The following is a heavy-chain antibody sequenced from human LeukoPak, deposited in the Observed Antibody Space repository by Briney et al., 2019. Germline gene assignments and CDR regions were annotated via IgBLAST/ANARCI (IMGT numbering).Heavy chain of an antibody. J-gene: IGHJ5*02. CDR3: ARGHLGLPP. D-gene: IGHD3-10*01. CDR2: FHNSRTT. V-gene: IGHV4-59*01. Sequence: SETLSLTCTVSGGSISGYSWTWMRPPLRQGVEWIGYFHNSRTTSYTPSLTGRVTISVETAMAKISLKLNSVTSADTAVYYCARGHLGLPPWGQG. CDR1: GGSISGYS.